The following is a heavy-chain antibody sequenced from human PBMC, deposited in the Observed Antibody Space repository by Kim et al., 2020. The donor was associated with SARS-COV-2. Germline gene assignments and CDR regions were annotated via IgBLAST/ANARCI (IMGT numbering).Heavy chain of an antibody. Sequence: GGSLRLSCAASGFTLSDYYMSWIRQAPGKGLEWVSYIIRSGSTIYYADSVKGRFTISRDNAKNSLYLQMNSLRAEDTAVYYCARDRGGSHGLAFDIWGQGTMVTVSS. CDR3: ARDRGGSHGLAFDI. V-gene: IGHV3-11*01. D-gene: IGHD1-26*01. CDR1: GFTLSDYY. CDR2: IIRSGSTI. J-gene: IGHJ3*02.